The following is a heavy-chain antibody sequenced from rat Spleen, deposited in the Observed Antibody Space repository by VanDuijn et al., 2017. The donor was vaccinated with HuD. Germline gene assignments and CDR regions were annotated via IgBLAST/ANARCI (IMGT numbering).Heavy chain of an antibody. Sequence: EVQMVESGGGLVQPGRSLKLSCAASGFTFNDHFMAWVRQAPTKGLEWVATISYGDSSGHSITYYRDSVKGRFTVSRDNAKSTLSLQMDSLRSEDTATYYCARHWGYWGQGVMVTVSS. CDR3: ARHWGY. D-gene: IGHD4-6*01. CDR1: GFTFNDHF. J-gene: IGHJ2*01. V-gene: IGHV5-29*01. CDR2: ISYGDSSGHSIT.